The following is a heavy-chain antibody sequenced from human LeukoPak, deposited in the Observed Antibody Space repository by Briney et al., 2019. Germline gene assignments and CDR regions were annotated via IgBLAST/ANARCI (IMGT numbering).Heavy chain of an antibody. CDR1: GFTFRSYG. Sequence: PGKSLRLSCAASGFTFRSYGMHWVRQAPGKGLEWVAVIEYDGSNKYYADSVKGRFTIARDNSKNTLYLQMNSLRAEDTALYYCASDGIAVDRGIGYFDYWGQGTLVTVSS. CDR3: ASDGIAVDRGIGYFDY. D-gene: IGHD6-13*01. J-gene: IGHJ4*02. CDR2: IEYDGSNK. V-gene: IGHV3-33*01.